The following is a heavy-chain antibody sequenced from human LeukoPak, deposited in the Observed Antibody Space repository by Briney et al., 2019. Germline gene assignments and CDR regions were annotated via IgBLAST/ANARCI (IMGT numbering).Heavy chain of an antibody. D-gene: IGHD5-12*01. CDR2: ISSSSSNV. V-gene: IGHV3-21*01. CDR1: GFTFSSYW. J-gene: IGHJ4*02. CDR3: ASTVYSPWYSFDY. Sequence: GGSLRLSCAASGFTFSSYWMHWVRQAPGKGLEWVSSISSSSSNVYYADSVKGRFTISRDNAKNSLYLQMNSLRAEDTAVYYCASTVYSPWYSFDYWGQGTLVTVSS.